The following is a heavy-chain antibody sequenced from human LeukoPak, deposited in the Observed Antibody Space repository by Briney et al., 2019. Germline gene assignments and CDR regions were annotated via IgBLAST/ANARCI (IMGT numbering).Heavy chain of an antibody. CDR3: ARMRELEFEEYYFDS. CDR1: GYSFTSYW. D-gene: IGHD1-1*01. CDR2: IYPGDSDS. J-gene: IGHJ4*02. V-gene: IGHV5-51*01. Sequence: GESLKISCQGFGYSFTSYWIGWVRQMPGKGLEWMGIIYPGDSDSNYSPSFQGQVTISVDKSISTAYLEWSSLKASDTAMYYCARMRELEFEEYYFDSWGQGTLVTVSS.